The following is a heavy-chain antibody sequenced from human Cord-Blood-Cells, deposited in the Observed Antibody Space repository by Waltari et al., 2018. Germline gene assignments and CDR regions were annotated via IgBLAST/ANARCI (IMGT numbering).Heavy chain of an antibody. V-gene: IGHV4-59*01. CDR2: IYYSGST. Sequence: QVQLQESGPGLVKPSETLSLTCPVSGGSISSYYWSWIRQPPGKGLEWFGYIYYSGSTNYNPSLKSRVTISVDTSKNQFSLKLSSVTAADTAVYYCARGWGSDYWGQGTLVTVSS. J-gene: IGHJ4*02. CDR3: ARGWGSDY. D-gene: IGHD7-27*01. CDR1: GGSISSYY.